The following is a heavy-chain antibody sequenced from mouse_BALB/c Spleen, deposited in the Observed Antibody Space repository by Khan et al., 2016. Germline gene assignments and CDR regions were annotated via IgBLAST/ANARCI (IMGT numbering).Heavy chain of an antibody. CDR3: AYGYDAMDY. CDR1: GYTFTTAG. J-gene: IGHJ4*01. CDR2: INTHSGVP. Sequence: QIQLVQSGPELKKPGETVRISCKASGYTFTTAGMQWVQKMPGKGLKWIGWINTHSGVPKYAEDFKGRFAFSLETSASTAYLQISNLKNEDTATYFCAYGYDAMDYWGQGTSVTVSS. V-gene: IGHV9-4*02. D-gene: IGHD2-2*01.